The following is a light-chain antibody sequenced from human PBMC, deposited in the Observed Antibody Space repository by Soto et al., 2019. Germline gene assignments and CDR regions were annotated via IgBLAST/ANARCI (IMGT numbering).Light chain of an antibody. CDR1: QRVCSN. CDR2: GAF. V-gene: IGKV3-15*01. Sequence: EIVMTQSPATLSVSPGERATLSFRARQRVCSNLVWDQQKPGPAPRLPIYGAFTRATGIPARFSGSGSWTEFNLTISILQSGDCAVYYCQQYKNLPTFGPGTKVDIK. CDR3: QQYKNLPT. J-gene: IGKJ3*01.